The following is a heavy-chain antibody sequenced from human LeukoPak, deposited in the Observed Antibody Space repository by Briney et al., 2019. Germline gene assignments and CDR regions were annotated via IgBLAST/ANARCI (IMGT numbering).Heavy chain of an antibody. V-gene: IGHV4-39*01. D-gene: IGHD3-3*01. CDR2: IYYSGNT. CDR3: ARHCWNGYLFDY. CDR1: GGSISSSSYY. Sequence: PSETLSLTCTVSGGSISSSSYYWGWIRQPPGKGLEWIGSIYYSGNTYYNPSLKSRVTISVDTSNNQFSLKLSSVTAADTAVYYCARHCWNGYLFDYWGQGTLVTVSS. J-gene: IGHJ4*02.